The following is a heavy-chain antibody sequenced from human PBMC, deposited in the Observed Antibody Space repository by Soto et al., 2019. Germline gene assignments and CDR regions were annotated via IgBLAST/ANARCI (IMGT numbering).Heavy chain of an antibody. Sequence: LRLSCAASGFTFDDYAMHWVRQAPGKGLEWVSGISWNSGSIGYADSVKGRFTISRDNAKNSLYLQMNSLRAEDTALYYCAKDITYYGSGSDYWGQGTLVTVSS. D-gene: IGHD3-10*01. J-gene: IGHJ4*02. CDR3: AKDITYYGSGSDY. CDR1: GFTFDDYA. CDR2: ISWNSGSI. V-gene: IGHV3-9*01.